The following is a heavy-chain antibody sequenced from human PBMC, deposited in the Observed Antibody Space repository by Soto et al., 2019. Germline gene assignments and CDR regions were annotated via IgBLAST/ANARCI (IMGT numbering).Heavy chain of an antibody. V-gene: IGHV1-18*01. CDR3: AKNGQPPYYYYGLDV. CDR2: ISGYNGDA. Sequence: ASVKVSCLASGYTVSRFGISWVRQAPGQGLEWMGWISGYNGDANYAQRFQGRVSMTIDTSTTTAYMELRTLTPDDTAVYYCAKNGQPPYYYYGLDVWG. D-gene: IGHD2-8*01. CDR1: GYTVSRFG. J-gene: IGHJ6*02.